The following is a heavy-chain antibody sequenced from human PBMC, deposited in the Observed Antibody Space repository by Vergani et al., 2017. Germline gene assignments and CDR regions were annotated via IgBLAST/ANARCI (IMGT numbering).Heavy chain of an antibody. D-gene: IGHD3/OR15-3a*01. CDR1: GYSFSRNW. V-gene: IGHV5-51*03. CDR3: ARVYCRGMSCAGTDYFYHIDV. Sequence: EVQLEQSGAAVKKPGESLEISCKGSGYSFSRNWIAWVRERPGQGLEWMRMIYPGNSETRNNPSFRGQVTMSVDKSISTAYLQWSSLKASDSAMYYCARVYCRGMSCAGTDYFYHIDVWGKGTTVTVS. CDR2: IYPGNSET. J-gene: IGHJ6*03.